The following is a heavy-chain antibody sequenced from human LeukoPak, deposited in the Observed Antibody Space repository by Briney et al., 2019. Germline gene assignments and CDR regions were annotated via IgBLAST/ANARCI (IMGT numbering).Heavy chain of an antibody. V-gene: IGHV4-59*08. CDR2: IYGSGST. J-gene: IGHJ4*02. CDR1: GGSISSDF. D-gene: IGHD5-18*01. Sequence: SETLSLTCTVSGGSISSDFWIWVRQPPGKGLEWIGYIYGSGSTNYNPSLKSRVTISVDTSKNQFSLKLSSVTAADTAVYYCARGGYSYGYGTAVDYWGQGTLVTVSS. CDR3: ARGGYSYGYGTAVDY.